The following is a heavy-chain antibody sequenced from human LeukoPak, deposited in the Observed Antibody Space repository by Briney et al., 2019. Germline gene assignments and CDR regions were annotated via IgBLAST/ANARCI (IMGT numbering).Heavy chain of an antibody. CDR2: MYIGGRT. J-gene: IGHJ6*03. Sequence: PSETLSLTCTVTGTSIRSGSYYWNWIRQAAGKGLEWIGRMYIGGRTTYNPSLKSRVTISLETTENQFSLRLRSVTAADTAVYYCAREGIAVADTYYYYYMDVWGKGTWVTVSS. V-gene: IGHV4-61*02. CDR1: GTSIRSGSYY. CDR3: AREGIAVADTYYYYYMDV. D-gene: IGHD6-19*01.